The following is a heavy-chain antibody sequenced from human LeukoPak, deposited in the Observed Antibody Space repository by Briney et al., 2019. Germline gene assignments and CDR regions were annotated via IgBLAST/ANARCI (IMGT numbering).Heavy chain of an antibody. CDR3: AGGQGWHFDL. D-gene: IGHD2-15*01. CDR1: GITFSSLW. CDR2: IKHDGTEE. V-gene: IGHV3-7*01. Sequence: GGYLRLSCAASGITFSSLWMSWFRQAPGKGLEWVADIKHDGTEEHYVASVKGRFTISRDNAKLYLQMNSLRAEDTAMYYCAGGQGWHFDLWGRGTLITVSS. J-gene: IGHJ2*01.